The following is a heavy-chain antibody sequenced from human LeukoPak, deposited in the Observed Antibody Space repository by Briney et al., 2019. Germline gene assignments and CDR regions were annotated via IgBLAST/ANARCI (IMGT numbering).Heavy chain of an antibody. CDR3: ARNLKAGTWGNWFDP. J-gene: IGHJ5*02. D-gene: IGHD6-19*01. CDR2: IYTSGST. Sequence: SETLSLTCTVSGGSISSYYWSWIRQPAGKGLEWIGRIYTSGSTNYNPSLKSRVTISVDTSKNQFSLKLSSVTAADTAVYYCARNLKAGTWGNWFDPWGQGTLVTVSS. CDR1: GGSISSYY. V-gene: IGHV4-4*07.